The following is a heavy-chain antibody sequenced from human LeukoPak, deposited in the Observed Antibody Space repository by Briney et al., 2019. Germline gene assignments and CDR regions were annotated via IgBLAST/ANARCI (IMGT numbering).Heavy chain of an antibody. CDR3: ARSGSYGTDY. CDR2: IYTSGST. Sequence: SETLSLTCTVSGGSISSGSYYWSWIRQPAGKGLEWIGRIYTSGSTNYNPSLKSRVTISVDTSKNQFSLKLSSVTAADTAVYYCARSGSYGTDYWGQGTLVTVSS. V-gene: IGHV4-61*02. J-gene: IGHJ4*02. D-gene: IGHD1-26*01. CDR1: GGSISSGSYY.